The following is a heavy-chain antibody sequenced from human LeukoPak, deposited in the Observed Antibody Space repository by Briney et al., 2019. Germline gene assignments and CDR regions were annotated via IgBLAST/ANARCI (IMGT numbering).Heavy chain of an antibody. CDR3: ASGDGFDF. Sequence: PGGSLTLSCTTSGFTFSTYWMSWVRQAPGKGLEWVANIKQDGSEKYYMDSVKGRFTISRDNARNSLYLQMNSLQAEDTAVYYCASGDGFDFWGLGTLVTVSS. CDR1: GFTFSTYW. CDR2: IKQDGSEK. J-gene: IGHJ4*02. V-gene: IGHV3-7*01.